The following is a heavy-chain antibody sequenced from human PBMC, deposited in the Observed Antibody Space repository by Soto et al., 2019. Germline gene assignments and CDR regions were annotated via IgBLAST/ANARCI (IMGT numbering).Heavy chain of an antibody. CDR2: IKSKTDGGTT. J-gene: IGHJ4*02. CDR1: GFTFSNAW. D-gene: IGHD3-22*01. CDR3: TTAPDGGRDSSGYPFDY. Sequence: VGSLRLSCAASGFTFSNAWVSWVRQAPGKGLEWVGRIKSKTDGGTTDYAAPVKGRFTISRDDSKNTLYLQMNSLKTEDTAVYYRTTAPDGGRDSSGYPFDYWGQGTLVTVSS. V-gene: IGHV3-15*01.